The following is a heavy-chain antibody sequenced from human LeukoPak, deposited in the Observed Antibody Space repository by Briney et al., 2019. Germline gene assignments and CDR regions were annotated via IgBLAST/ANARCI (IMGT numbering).Heavy chain of an antibody. D-gene: IGHD4-17*01. CDR3: ARGGYGDYGYYYGMDV. CDR1: GFTFSSYG. CDR2: IWYDGSNK. J-gene: IGHJ6*02. Sequence: GGSLRLSCAASGFTFSSYGMHWVRQAPGKGLEWVAVIWYDGSNKYYADSVKGRFTISRDNSKNTLYLQMNSLRAEDTAVYYCARGGYGDYGYYYGMDVWGQGTTVTVSS. V-gene: IGHV3-33*01.